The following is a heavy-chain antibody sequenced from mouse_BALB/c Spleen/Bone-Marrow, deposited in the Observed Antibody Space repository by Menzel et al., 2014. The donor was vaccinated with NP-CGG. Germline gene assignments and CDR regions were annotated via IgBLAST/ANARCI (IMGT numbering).Heavy chain of an antibody. V-gene: IGHV2-6-1*01. J-gene: IGHJ2*02. CDR1: GFSLTSYG. CDR2: IWNDGST. CDR3: AKHGGGYFDF. Sequence: AKLMESGPGLVAPSQSLSTTSTITGFSLTSYGVHWVRQPPGKGLEWLTVIWNDGSTTYNSALKSRLTISKDNSKSQVFLKMNSLQTDDTGMYYCAKHGGGYFDFWGESTSPTVSS.